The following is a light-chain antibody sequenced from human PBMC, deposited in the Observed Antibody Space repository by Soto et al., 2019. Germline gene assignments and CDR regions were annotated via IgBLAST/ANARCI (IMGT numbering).Light chain of an antibody. CDR3: QQYGSSPIT. CDR1: QSVSISS. V-gene: IGKV3-20*01. Sequence: EIVLTQSPATLSLSPGERATLSCRASQSVSISSLSWYQQTPGQAPRLLIYGASSRATGIPDRFRGSGSGTDFTLTINRLEPEDFALYHCQQYGSSPITFGQGTRLEIK. CDR2: GAS. J-gene: IGKJ5*01.